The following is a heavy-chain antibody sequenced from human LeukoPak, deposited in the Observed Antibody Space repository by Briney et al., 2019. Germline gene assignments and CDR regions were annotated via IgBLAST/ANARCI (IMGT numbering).Heavy chain of an antibody. CDR2: IKQDGSEK. CDR1: GFTFSTYW. J-gene: IGHJ5*02. D-gene: IGHD3-10*01. CDR3: ARPLMYYYGSETYFWFDP. V-gene: IGHV3-7*01. Sequence: GGSLRLSCAASGFTFSTYWMGWVRQAPGKGLEWVANIKQDGSEKYYVDSVKGRFTISRDNAKNSLSLQMNSLRAEDTAVYYCARPLMYYYGSETYFWFDPWGQGTLVTVSS.